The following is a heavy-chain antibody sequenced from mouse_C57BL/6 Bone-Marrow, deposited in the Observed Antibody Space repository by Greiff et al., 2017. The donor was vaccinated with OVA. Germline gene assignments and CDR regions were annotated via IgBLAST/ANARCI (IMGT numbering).Heavy chain of an antibody. CDR3: ARPFITTVVADY. CDR2: ISSGSSTI. V-gene: IGHV5-17*01. D-gene: IGHD1-1*01. Sequence: EVKLQESGGGLVKPGGSLKLSCAASGFTFSDYGMHWVRQAPEKGLEWVAYISSGSSTIYYADTVKGRFTISRDNAKNTLFLQMTSLRSEDTAMYYCARPFITTVVADYWGQGTTLTVSS. J-gene: IGHJ2*01. CDR1: GFTFSDYG.